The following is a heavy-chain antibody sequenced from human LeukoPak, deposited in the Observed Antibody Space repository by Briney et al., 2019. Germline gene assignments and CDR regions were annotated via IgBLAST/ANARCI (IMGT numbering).Heavy chain of an antibody. V-gene: IGHV3-66*01. CDR2: IFSGGST. D-gene: IGHD6-19*01. J-gene: IGHJ4*02. CDR1: GFTVSSNY. CDR3: ARAGLSGWYGFDY. Sequence: GGSLRLSCAASGFTVSSNYMSWVRQAPGKGLEWVSVIFSGGSTYYVDSVKGRFTISRDNSKNTLYLQMNSLRAEDTAVYYCARAGLSGWYGFDYWGQGTLVTVSS.